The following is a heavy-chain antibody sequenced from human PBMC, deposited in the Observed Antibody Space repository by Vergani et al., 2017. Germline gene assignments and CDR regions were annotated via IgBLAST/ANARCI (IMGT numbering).Heavy chain of an antibody. V-gene: IGHV3-30*02. CDR1: GFTFSSYG. Sequence: VQLVESGGGLVKPGGSLRLSCAASGFTFSSYGMHWVRQAPGKGLEWVAFIRYDGSNKYYADSVKGRFTISRDNSKNTLYLQMNSLRAEETAVYYCARPMIVVVITTVGYYGMDVWGQGTTVTVSS. CDR2: IRYDGSNK. J-gene: IGHJ6*02. CDR3: ARPMIVVVITTVGYYGMDV. D-gene: IGHD3-22*01.